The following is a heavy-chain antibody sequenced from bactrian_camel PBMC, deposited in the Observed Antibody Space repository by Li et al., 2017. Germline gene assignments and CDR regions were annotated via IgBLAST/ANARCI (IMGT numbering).Heavy chain of an antibody. V-gene: IGHV3S53*01. D-gene: IGHD3*01. Sequence: QVQLVESGGGTVQAGGSLRLSCAASGSIHNRRHMGWFRQAAGKEREGVAAIDIAGNTRISDSVKGRFTISKDNAKNILYLQMDSLKPEDTAIYSCAARQSPFCSRNQEGYDNWGQGTQVTVS. CDR2: IDIAGNT. CDR3: AARQSPFCSRNQEGYDN. J-gene: IGHJ4*01. CDR1: GSIHNRRH.